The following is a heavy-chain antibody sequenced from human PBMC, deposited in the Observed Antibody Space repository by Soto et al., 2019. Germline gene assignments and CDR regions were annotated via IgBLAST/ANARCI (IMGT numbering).Heavy chain of an antibody. Sequence: QITLKESGPTLVKPTQTLTLTCTCSGFSLRTAGVGVGWIRQPPGKALEWLAVIYWDDDKRYSPSLESRLTITTDTSKNQVVLTMTNMDPVDTATYYCAQWDTLWESTPGDYWGQGTLVTASS. V-gene: IGHV2-5*02. CDR2: IYWDDDK. CDR1: GFSLRTAGVG. D-gene: IGHD5-18*01. CDR3: AQWDTLWESTPGDY. J-gene: IGHJ4*02.